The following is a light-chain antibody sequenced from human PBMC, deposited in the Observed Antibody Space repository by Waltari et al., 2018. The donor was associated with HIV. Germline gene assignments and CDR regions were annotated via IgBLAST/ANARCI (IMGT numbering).Light chain of an antibody. CDR3: QQANNFPIT. CDR1: QDISSW. Sequence: DIQMTQSPSSVSASVGDRVTISCRASQDISSWLAWYQQKPGKAPKVLIYAASSLQSGVPSRFSGSGSETDFTLTISNVQPEDFATYYCQQANNFPITFGQGTRLEIK. V-gene: IGKV1-12*01. J-gene: IGKJ5*01. CDR2: AAS.